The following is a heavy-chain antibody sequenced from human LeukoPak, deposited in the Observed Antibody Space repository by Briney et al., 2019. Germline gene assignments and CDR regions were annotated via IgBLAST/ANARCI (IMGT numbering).Heavy chain of an antibody. D-gene: IGHD3-16*02. CDR1: GGSISSYY. V-gene: IGHV4-59*01. Sequence: SETLSLTCTVSGGSISSYYWSWIRQPPGKGLEWIGYIYYSGSTNYNPSLKSRVTISVDTSNNQFSLKLSSVTAADTAVYYCASADYDYVWGSYRPLHYWGQGTLVTVSS. CDR3: ASADYDYVWGSYRPLHY. CDR2: IYYSGST. J-gene: IGHJ4*02.